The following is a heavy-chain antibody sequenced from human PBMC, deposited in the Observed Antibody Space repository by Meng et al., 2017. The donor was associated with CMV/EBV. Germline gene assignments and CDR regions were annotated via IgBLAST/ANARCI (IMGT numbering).Heavy chain of an antibody. CDR2: ISCNSGSI. V-gene: IGHV3-9*01. CDR3: AKDIANYYDSSGDLDY. CDR1: GFTFDDYA. Sequence: SLKISCAASGFTFDDYAMHWVRQAPGKGLEWVSGISCNSGSIGYADSVKGRFTISRDNAKNSLYLQMNSLRAEDTALYYCAKDIANYYDSSGDLDYWGQGTLVTVSS. J-gene: IGHJ4*02. D-gene: IGHD3-22*01.